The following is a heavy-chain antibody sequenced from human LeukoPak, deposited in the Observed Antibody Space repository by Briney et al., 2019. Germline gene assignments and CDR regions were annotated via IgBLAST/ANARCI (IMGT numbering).Heavy chain of an antibody. CDR3: ARQVEYSSYWHVDY. D-gene: IGHD1-26*01. Sequence: SQTLSLTCTVSGGSINSDSYYWSWIRQPAGKGLEWIGRIYTSGSTNYNPSLKSRVTISVDTSKNQFSLKLSSVTAADTAVYYCARQVEYSSYWHVDYWGQGTLVTVSS. CDR2: IYTSGST. V-gene: IGHV4-61*02. J-gene: IGHJ4*02. CDR1: GGSINSDSYY.